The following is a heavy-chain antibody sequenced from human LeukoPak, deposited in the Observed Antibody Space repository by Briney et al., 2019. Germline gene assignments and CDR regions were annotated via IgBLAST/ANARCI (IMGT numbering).Heavy chain of an antibody. CDR1: GGSISSSTHY. CDR2: IYYRGST. CDR3: ARHNLHCNGGSCYPNWFDP. D-gene: IGHD2-15*01. Sequence: SGTPSLTCTVSGGSISSSTHYWGWIRQPPGKGLEWIGNIYYRGSTNYNPSLKSRVTISIDASKNQFSLKLSSVTAADTAVYYCARHNLHCNGGSCYPNWFDPWGQGTLVTVSS. J-gene: IGHJ5*02. V-gene: IGHV4-39*01.